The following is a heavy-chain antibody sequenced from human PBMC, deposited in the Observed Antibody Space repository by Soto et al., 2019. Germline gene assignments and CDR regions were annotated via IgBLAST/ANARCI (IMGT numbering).Heavy chain of an antibody. V-gene: IGHV1-18*01. D-gene: IGHD1-1*01. J-gene: IGHJ4*02. CDR2: ISAHNGNT. CDR1: GYTFTSYG. CDR3: ARGGYGDY. Sequence: QVHLVQSGAEVKKPGASVKVSCKASGYTFTSYGITWVRQAPGQGLEWMGWISAHNGNTDYAQKLQGRVIVTRDTSTGTAYMELRSLRSDDTAVSYCARGGYGDYWGQGALVTVSS.